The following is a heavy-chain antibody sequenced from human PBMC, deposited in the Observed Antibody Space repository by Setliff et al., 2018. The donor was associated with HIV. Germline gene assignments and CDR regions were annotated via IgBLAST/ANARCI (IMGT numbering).Heavy chain of an antibody. V-gene: IGHV4-38-2*02. Sequence: SETLSLTCTVSGYSISSRYYWGWIRQPPGKGLEWIGSVYHTGSTYYNPSLKSRVTMSADTSKNQFSLKLSSVTAADTAVYYCARGSLRGVLALGMDVWGQGTTVTVSS. CDR2: VYHTGST. CDR3: ARGSLRGVLALGMDV. J-gene: IGHJ6*02. D-gene: IGHD3-10*01. CDR1: GYSISSRYY.